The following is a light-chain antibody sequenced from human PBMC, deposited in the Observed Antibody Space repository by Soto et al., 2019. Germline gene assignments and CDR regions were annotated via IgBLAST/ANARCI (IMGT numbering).Light chain of an antibody. CDR1: QSINKW. CDR3: QHYNNYPWT. CDR2: DAS. J-gene: IGKJ1*01. Sequence: DIQMTQSPSTLSASVGDRVTITCRASQSINKWLAWYQQTPGTATKLLIYDASSLKSGVPSRFSGSGSETDFTLTISSLQPDDFATYYCQHYNNYPWTFGQGTKVEIK. V-gene: IGKV1-5*01.